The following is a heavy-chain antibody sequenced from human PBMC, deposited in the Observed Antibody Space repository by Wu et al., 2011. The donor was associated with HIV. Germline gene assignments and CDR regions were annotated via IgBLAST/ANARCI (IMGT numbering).Heavy chain of an antibody. CDR3: ARPSGWLDPQNSYFDY. CDR2: ISADNGDT. CDR1: GYTFTQLW. V-gene: IGHV1-18*01. D-gene: IGHD6-19*01. Sequence: TGYTFTQLWYQLGATGPWTRLEWMGWISADNGDTNYAQKFQGRVTMTRDTSISTAYMELSRLRSDDTAVYYCARPSGWLDPQNSYFDYWGQGTLVTVSS. J-gene: IGHJ4*02.